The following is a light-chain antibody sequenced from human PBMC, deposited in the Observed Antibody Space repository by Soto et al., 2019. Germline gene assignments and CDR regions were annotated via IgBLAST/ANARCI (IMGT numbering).Light chain of an antibody. V-gene: IGKV1-33*01. CDR1: QDISNY. Sequence: DIQMTQSPSSLSASVGDRGTITCQATQDISNYLNWYRQKPGKAPKLLIYGASNLQTGVPSRFSAYRSETDFTFTISSLQPEDIATYYCQQYDDLPLTVGGGTKVDIK. J-gene: IGKJ4*01. CDR3: QQYDDLPLT. CDR2: GAS.